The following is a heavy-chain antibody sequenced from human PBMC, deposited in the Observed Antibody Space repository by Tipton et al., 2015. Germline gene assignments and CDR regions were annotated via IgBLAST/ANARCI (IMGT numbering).Heavy chain of an antibody. Sequence: SLRLSCAASGFTFSDYYMSWIRQAPGKGLEWLSYISSSKIYTNYADSVKGRFTISRDNPKNSLFLQMNSLRAEDTAVYYCVRLGGNYVDYWGQGTLVTVSS. V-gene: IGHV3-11*06. J-gene: IGHJ4*02. D-gene: IGHD3-16*01. CDR3: VRLGGNYVDY. CDR1: GFTFSDYY. CDR2: ISSSKIYT.